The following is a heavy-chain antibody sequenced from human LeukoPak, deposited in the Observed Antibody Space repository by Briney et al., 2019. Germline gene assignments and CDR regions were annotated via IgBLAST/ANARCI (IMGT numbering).Heavy chain of an antibody. CDR3: ASVDSSGWYKGAFDI. Sequence: PGGSLRLSCAASGFTFSSYSMNWVRQAPGKGLEWVSYISSSSSTIYYADSVKGRLTISRDNAKNSLYLQMNSLRAEDTAVYYCASVDSSGWYKGAFDIWGQGTMVTVSS. J-gene: IGHJ3*02. CDR1: GFTFSSYS. CDR2: ISSSSSTI. V-gene: IGHV3-48*01. D-gene: IGHD6-19*01.